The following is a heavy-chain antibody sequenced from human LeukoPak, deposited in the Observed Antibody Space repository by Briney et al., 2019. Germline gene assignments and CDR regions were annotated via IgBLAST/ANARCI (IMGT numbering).Heavy chain of an antibody. Sequence: GESLKISCKGSGYSFTSYWIGWVRQMPGKGLEWMGIIYPGDSDTRYSPSFQGQVTISADKSIGTAYLQWSSLKASDTAMYYCARQGGYSYTPTRAFDIWGQGTMVTVSS. CDR3: ARQGGYSYTPTRAFDI. D-gene: IGHD5-18*01. J-gene: IGHJ3*02. CDR2: IYPGDSDT. CDR1: GYSFTSYW. V-gene: IGHV5-51*01.